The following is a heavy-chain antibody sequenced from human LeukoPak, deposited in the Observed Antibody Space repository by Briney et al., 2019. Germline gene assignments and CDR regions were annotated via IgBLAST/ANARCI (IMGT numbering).Heavy chain of an antibody. CDR2: ISYDGSDK. CDR3: ARDVPYSGMDF. Sequence: GGSLRLSCAASGFTFSSYAVHWVRQAPGKGLEWVAIISYDGSDKYYADSVKGRFTISRDNSKNTLYLQMNSLRAEDTAVYYCARDVPYSGMDFWGKGTRVTVSS. V-gene: IGHV3-30-3*01. J-gene: IGHJ6*04. CDR1: GFTFSSYA.